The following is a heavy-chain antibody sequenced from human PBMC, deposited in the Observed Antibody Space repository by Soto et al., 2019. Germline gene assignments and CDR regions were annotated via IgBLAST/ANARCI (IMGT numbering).Heavy chain of an antibody. CDR3: ARDPLAGTAAGAGGMDV. J-gene: IGHJ6*02. V-gene: IGHV3-30-3*01. D-gene: IGHD6-13*01. CDR2: ISYDGSSK. Sequence: PGGSLRLSCAASGFTFSSYAMHWVRQAPGKWLEWVAIISYDGSSKYYADSVKGRFTISRDNSKNTLYLQMNSLRAEDTAVYYCARDPLAGTAAGAGGMDVWGQGXTVTVYS. CDR1: GFTFSSYA.